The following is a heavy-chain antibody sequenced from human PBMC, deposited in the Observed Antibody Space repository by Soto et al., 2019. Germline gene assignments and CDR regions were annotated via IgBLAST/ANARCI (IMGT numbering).Heavy chain of an antibody. CDR1: ADTFNSYS. D-gene: IGHD4-17*01. CDR2: ITLVFGTA. CDR3: ARSLDGTTVTHWFDT. Sequence: QVQLVQSGAEVKKPGSSVKVSCKASADTFNSYSLSWLRQAPGQRLEWMGGITLVFGTADYAQSFEDRLTITADDSTSTVYMELSSLRSEDTAVYYCARSLDGTTVTHWFDTWGQGALVTVSS. V-gene: IGHV1-69*01. J-gene: IGHJ5*02.